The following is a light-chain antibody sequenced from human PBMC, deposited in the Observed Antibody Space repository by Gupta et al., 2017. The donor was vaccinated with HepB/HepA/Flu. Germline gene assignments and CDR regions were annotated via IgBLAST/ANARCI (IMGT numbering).Light chain of an antibody. J-gene: IGLJ1*01. CDR3: SSYAGSNNFV. CDR2: DVT. V-gene: IGLV2-8*01. CDR1: SSDVGGYNY. Sequence: QSALTQPPSASGSPGQSVTISCTGTSSDVGGYNYVSWYQLHPGKAPKLMIYDVTNRPSGVPDRFSGSKSGNTAFLTVSGLQAEDEADYYCSSYAGSNNFVFGTGTKVTVL.